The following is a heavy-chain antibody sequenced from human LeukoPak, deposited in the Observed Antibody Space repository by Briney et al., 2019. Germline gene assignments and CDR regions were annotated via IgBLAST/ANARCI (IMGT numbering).Heavy chain of an antibody. D-gene: IGHD6-19*01. CDR2: ISAYNGNT. CDR1: GYTFTSYG. Sequence: ASVKVSCKASGYTFTSYGISWVRQAPGQGLEWVGWISAYNGNTNYAQKLQGRVTMTTDTSTSTAYMELRSLRSDDTAVYYCARGHSDGWSPDWFDPWGQGTLVTVSS. V-gene: IGHV1-18*01. J-gene: IGHJ5*02. CDR3: ARGHSDGWSPDWFDP.